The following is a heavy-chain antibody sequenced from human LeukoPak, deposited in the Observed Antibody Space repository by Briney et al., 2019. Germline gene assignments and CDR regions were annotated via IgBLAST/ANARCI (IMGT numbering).Heavy chain of an antibody. CDR2: MIPNSGNT. D-gene: IGHD3-10*01. Sequence: ASVKVSCKASGYTFTSYDINWVRQATGQGLEWMGWMIPNSGNTGYAQKFQGRVTMTRNASISTAYMELSSLRSEDTAVYYCARSTLRGVIIPLDYWGQGTLVTVSS. CDR3: ARSTLRGVIIPLDY. J-gene: IGHJ4*02. CDR1: GYTFTSYD. V-gene: IGHV1-8*01.